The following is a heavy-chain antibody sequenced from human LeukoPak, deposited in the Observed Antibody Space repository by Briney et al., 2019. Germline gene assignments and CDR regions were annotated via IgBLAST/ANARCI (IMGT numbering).Heavy chain of an antibody. D-gene: IGHD3-3*01. CDR2: IFENGPH. Sequence: SETLSLTCAVSGDSIFSGGYTWSWIRQSPGTGREWIGSIFENGPHHYNPSHSSRVTISQAKSKNHFSLRLTSVTAADTAVYFCARETGGVYDYWGQGVLVAVSS. V-gene: IGHV4-30-2*06. CDR3: ARETGGVYDY. J-gene: IGHJ4*02. CDR1: GDSIFSGGYT.